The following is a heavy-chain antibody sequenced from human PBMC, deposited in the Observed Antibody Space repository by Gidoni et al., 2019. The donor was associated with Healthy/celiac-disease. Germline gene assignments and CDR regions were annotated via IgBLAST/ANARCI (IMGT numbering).Heavy chain of an antibody. CDR1: GFTFSSYG. J-gene: IGHJ4*02. Sequence: VQLLVSGGVVVQPGISLRLSCAASGFTFSSYGMHWVRQAPGKGLEWVAVIWYDGSNKYYADSVKGRFTISRDNSKNTLYLQMNSLRAEDTAVYYCARTFLAAAGTGFGYWGQGTLVTVSS. V-gene: IGHV3-33*01. CDR2: IWYDGSNK. D-gene: IGHD6-13*01. CDR3: ARTFLAAAGTGFGY.